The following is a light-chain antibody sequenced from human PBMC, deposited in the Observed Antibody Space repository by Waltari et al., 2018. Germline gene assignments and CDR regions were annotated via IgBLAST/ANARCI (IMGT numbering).Light chain of an antibody. V-gene: IGKV4-1*01. CDR3: QQYCSSPLT. CDR1: QSLLYSSVNKNC. J-gene: IGKJ4*01. Sequence: DIVLTQSPDSLAVSLGERATINCKSSQSLLYSSVNKNCLAWYQQKAGQPPKLLIYWASTREPGVPDQVSGSGSGTDFTLTISSLQAEDVAVYYCQQYCSSPLTFGGGTKVEIK. CDR2: WAS.